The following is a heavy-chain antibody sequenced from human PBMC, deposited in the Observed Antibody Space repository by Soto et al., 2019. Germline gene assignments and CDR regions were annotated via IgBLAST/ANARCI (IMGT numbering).Heavy chain of an antibody. CDR2: ISVYNSNA. V-gene: IGHV1-18*04. CDR1: GYNFLSYG. Sequence: QVQLGQSGVEVKKPGASVTVSCKASGYNFLSYGVSWARQAPGQGLEWMGWISVYNSNANYAQQFHGSVTMTSATSTNTAYLELRGLRSDYTAVYYCARGNRIGYYITQPDYWGQGNLVVVSS. J-gene: IGHJ4*02. D-gene: IGHD3-3*01. CDR3: ARGNRIGYYITQPDY.